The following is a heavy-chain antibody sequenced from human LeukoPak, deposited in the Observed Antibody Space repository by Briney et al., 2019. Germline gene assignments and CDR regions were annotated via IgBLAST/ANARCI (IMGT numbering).Heavy chain of an antibody. J-gene: IGHJ3*02. Sequence: SETLSLTCAVYGGSFSGYYWSWIRQPPGKGLEWIGEINHSGSTNYNPSLKSRVTISVDTSKNQFSLKLSSVTAADTAVYYCARGRHLHDAFDIWGQGTVVTVSS. CDR3: ARGRHLHDAFDI. CDR2: INHSGST. V-gene: IGHV4-34*01. CDR1: GGSFSGYY. D-gene: IGHD6-25*01.